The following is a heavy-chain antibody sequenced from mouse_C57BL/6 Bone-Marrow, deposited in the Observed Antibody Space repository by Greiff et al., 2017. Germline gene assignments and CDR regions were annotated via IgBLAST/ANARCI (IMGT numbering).Heavy chain of an antibody. V-gene: IGHV5-4*03. CDR3: ARVYYYAMDY. CDR2: ISDGGSYT. CDR1: GFTFSSYA. J-gene: IGHJ4*01. Sequence: EVKVVESGGGLVKPGGSLKLSCAASGFTFSSYAMSWVRQTPEKRLEWVATISDGGSYTYYPDNVKGRFTISRDNAKNNLYLQMSHLKSEDTAMYYCARVYYYAMDYWGQGTSVTVSS.